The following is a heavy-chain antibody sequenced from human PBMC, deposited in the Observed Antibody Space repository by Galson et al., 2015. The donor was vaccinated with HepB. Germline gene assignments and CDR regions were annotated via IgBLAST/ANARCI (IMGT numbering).Heavy chain of an antibody. CDR3: VRDQWELHSDY. D-gene: IGHD1-26*01. Sequence: SLRLSCAASGFTFSRYDMSWVRQAPGKGLEWLSFISGSSSATSYADSVKGRFTISRDNAKNSLYLQMNSLRAEDTAVYYCVRDQWELHSDYWGQGTLVTVSS. J-gene: IGHJ4*02. CDR1: GFTFSRYD. CDR2: ISGSSSAT. V-gene: IGHV3-48*01.